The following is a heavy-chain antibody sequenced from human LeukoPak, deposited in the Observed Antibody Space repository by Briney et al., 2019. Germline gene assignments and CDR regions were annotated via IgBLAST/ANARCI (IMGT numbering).Heavy chain of an antibody. J-gene: IGHJ6*03. CDR2: IRAYNGNT. CDR1: GYTFTSYG. CDR3: ARDYYDILTGSSDYYYYYMDV. Sequence: ASVRVSCKASGYTFTSYGISWERQAPGQGLEWMGWIRAYNGNTNYAQKLQGRVTMTTDTSTSTAYMELRSLRSDDTAVYYCARDYYDILTGSSDYYYYYMDVWGKGTTVTISS. D-gene: IGHD3-9*01. V-gene: IGHV1-18*01.